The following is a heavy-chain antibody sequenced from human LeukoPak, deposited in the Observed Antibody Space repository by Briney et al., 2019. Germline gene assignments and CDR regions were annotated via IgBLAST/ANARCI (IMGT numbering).Heavy chain of an antibody. V-gene: IGHV3-30-3*01. CDR2: ISYDGSNK. Sequence: PGRSLRLSCAASGFTFSSYAMHWVRQAPGKGLEWVAVISYDGSNKYYADPVKGRFTISRDNSKNTLYPQMNSLRAEDTAVYYCARVQYSSGWYFDYWGQGTLVTVSS. CDR3: ARVQYSSGWYFDY. D-gene: IGHD6-19*01. CDR1: GFTFSSYA. J-gene: IGHJ4*02.